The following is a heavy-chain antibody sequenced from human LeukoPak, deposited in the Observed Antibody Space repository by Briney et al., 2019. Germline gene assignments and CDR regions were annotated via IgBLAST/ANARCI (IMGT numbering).Heavy chain of an antibody. V-gene: IGHV4-31*03. CDR1: GGSLSSGGYY. CDR3: AREESTSWKTYYFDY. Sequence: SETLSLTCTVSGGSLSSGGYYWSWIRQHPGTGLEWLGYIYYSGSTYYNPSLKSRVTISVDTSKNQFSLKLSSVTAADTAVYYCAREESTSWKTYYFDYWGQGTLVTVSS. J-gene: IGHJ4*02. CDR2: IYYSGST. D-gene: IGHD2-2*01.